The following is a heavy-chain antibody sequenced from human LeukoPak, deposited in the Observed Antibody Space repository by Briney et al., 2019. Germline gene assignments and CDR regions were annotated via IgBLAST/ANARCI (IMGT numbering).Heavy chain of an antibody. Sequence: GGSLRLSCAVSGVTVSSSYMNWVRQAPGKGLEWVSVMYSGGSTYYSDSVRGRFTISRDSSKHMLFLQMNSLRVEDTAVYYCAREYGMVTPRYFDSWGQGTLVTVSS. J-gene: IGHJ4*02. CDR3: AREYGMVTPRYFDS. CDR2: MYSGGST. CDR1: GVTVSSSY. V-gene: IGHV3-66*01. D-gene: IGHD2-21*02.